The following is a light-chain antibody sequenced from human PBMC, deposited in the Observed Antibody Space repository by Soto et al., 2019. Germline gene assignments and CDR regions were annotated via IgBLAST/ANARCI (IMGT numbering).Light chain of an antibody. CDR1: SSDIGSYNS. Sequence: QSVLTQPRSVSGTPGQSITISCTGTSSDIGSYNSVSWYQQHPGKAPKLMIYDVDKRPSGVPDRFSGSKSGNTASLTISGLQAEDEADYHCCSYGDTYVFGTGTKVTVL. CDR3: CSYGDTYV. V-gene: IGLV2-11*01. J-gene: IGLJ1*01. CDR2: DVD.